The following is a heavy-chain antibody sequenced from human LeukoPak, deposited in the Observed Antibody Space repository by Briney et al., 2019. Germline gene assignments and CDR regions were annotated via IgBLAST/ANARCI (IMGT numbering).Heavy chain of an antibody. CDR3: AKDRPNYYGSNGHYYRRDGDY. CDR1: GCTFSIYA. V-gene: IGHV3-23*01. CDR2: ISGSGDLT. Sequence: GGSLRLSCAASGCTFSIYAMSWVRQTPGKGLEWVSSISGSGDLTYYADSVRGRFTISRDNSQNTLYLQMNSLRAEDTAIYYCAKDRPNYYGSNGHYYRRDGDYWGQGTLVTVSS. D-gene: IGHD3-22*01. J-gene: IGHJ4*02.